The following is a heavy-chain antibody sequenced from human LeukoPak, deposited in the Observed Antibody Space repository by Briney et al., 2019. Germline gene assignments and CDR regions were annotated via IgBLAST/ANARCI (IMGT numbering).Heavy chain of an antibody. CDR3: ARDSPITMVRGLPSWFDP. J-gene: IGHJ5*02. V-gene: IGHV3-48*01. CDR2: ISSSSSTI. D-gene: IGHD3-10*01. Sequence: GGAPRLSCAAPGFTFSSYSIKWVRQAPGEGVGWGSYISSSSSTIYYADSVKGRFTISRDNAKNSLYLQMNSLRAEDTAVYYCARDSPITMVRGLPSWFDPWGQGTLVTVSS. CDR1: GFTFSSYS.